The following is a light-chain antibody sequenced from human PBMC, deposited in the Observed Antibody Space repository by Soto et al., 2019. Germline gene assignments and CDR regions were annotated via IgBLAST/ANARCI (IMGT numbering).Light chain of an antibody. Sequence: DIQMAPLSSTPSAPVGDRGPLPFRASQSISSWLAWYQQKPGKAPNLLIYAAPGLQSGVPSRFSGSGSGTDFTLTISSLQPEDFATYYCQQANSFPLTFGGGTKVDI. CDR3: QQANSFPLT. CDR2: AAP. V-gene: IGKV1-12*01. J-gene: IGKJ4*01. CDR1: QSISSW.